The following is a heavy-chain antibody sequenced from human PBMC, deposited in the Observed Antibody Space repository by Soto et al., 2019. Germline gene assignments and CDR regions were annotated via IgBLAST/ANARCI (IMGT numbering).Heavy chain of an antibody. CDR3: ATKRVAATSDY. J-gene: IGHJ4*02. V-gene: IGHV3-30*03. CDR2: ISYDGSNK. CDR1: GFTFSSYD. Sequence: HVQLVESGGAVVQPGRSLRLSCAASGFTFSSYDMHWVRQAPGKGLEWVAVISYDGSNKYYTDAVKGRFTISRDNSKNTLYLQMNSLRTEDRAVYYCATKRVAATSDYWGQGTLVTVCS. D-gene: IGHD2-15*01.